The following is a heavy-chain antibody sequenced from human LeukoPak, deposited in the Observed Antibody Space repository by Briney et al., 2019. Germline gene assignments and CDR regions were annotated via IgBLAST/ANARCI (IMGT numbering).Heavy chain of an antibody. CDR2: ISWNSGSI. D-gene: IGHD6-13*01. Sequence: PGRSLRLSCAASGFTFDDYAMHWVRQAPGKGLEWVSGISWNSGSIGYADSVKGRFTISRDNAKNSLYLQTNSLRAEDTALYYCAKVGYSSSWSPRGPFDYWGQGTLVTVSS. CDR1: GFTFDDYA. CDR3: AKVGYSSSWSPRGPFDY. J-gene: IGHJ4*02. V-gene: IGHV3-9*01.